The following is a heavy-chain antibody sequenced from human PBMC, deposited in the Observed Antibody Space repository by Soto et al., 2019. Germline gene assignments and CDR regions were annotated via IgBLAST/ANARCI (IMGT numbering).Heavy chain of an antibody. D-gene: IGHD3-3*01. CDR1: GGSFSGYY. CDR3: ARGLGGFGVVTFDY. J-gene: IGHJ4*02. CDR2: INHSGST. Sequence: PSETLSLTCAVYGGSFSGYYWSWIRQPPGKGLEWTGEINHSGSTNYNPSLKSRVTISVDTSKNQFSLKLSSVTAADTAVYYCARGLGGFGVVTFDYWGQGTLVTVSS. V-gene: IGHV4-34*01.